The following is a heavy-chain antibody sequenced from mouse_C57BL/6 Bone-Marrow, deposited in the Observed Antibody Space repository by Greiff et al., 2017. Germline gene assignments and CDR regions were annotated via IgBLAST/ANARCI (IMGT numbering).Heavy chain of an antibody. J-gene: IGHJ1*03. Sequence: QVQLQQPGAELVKPGASVKLSCKASGYTFTSYWMQWVKQRPGQGLEWIGEIDPSDSYTNYNQKFKGKAPLTVDTSSSTAYMQLSSLTSEDSAVYYCARLYYGTNYSYWYFDVWGTGTTVTVSS. CDR2: IDPSDSYT. D-gene: IGHD1-1*01. CDR3: ARLYYGTNYSYWYFDV. CDR1: GYTFTSYW. V-gene: IGHV1-50*01.